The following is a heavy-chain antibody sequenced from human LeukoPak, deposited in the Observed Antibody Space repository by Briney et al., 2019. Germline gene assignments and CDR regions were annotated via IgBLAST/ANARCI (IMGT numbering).Heavy chain of an antibody. Sequence: GGSLRLSCAASGFTFDDYAMLWVRQAPGKGLEWVSLISGDGGSTYYADSVKGRFTISRDNSKNSLYLQMNSLRTEDTALYYCAKPPSPYGGNLFDYWGQGTLVTVSS. D-gene: IGHD4-23*01. CDR2: ISGDGGST. CDR3: AKPPSPYGGNLFDY. J-gene: IGHJ4*02. CDR1: GFTFDDYA. V-gene: IGHV3-43*02.